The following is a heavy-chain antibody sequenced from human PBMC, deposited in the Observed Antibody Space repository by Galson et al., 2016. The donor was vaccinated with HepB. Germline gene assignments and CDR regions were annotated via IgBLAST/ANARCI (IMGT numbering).Heavy chain of an antibody. D-gene: IGHD3-10*01. Sequence: SLRLSCAASGFAVMTNYMTWVRQASGKGLEWVSVIYSSGNTYYGESVKGRFTISRDEAENAVYLQMNSLKVKDTAVYYCASGFPYMYFDLWGRGTLVTVSS. J-gene: IGHJ2*01. CDR3: ASGFPYMYFDL. V-gene: IGHV3-53*01. CDR2: IYSSGNT. CDR1: GFAVMTNY.